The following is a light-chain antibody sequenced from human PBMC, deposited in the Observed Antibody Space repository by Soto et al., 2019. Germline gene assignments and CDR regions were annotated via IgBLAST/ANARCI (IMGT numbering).Light chain of an antibody. Sequence: EIVLTQSPGTLSLSPGERATLSRRASQSVGYTYLAWYQQKPGQAPRLLIYGPSNRATGVPDRFIGGGSGTDFTLTISSLQSEDFAVYYCQQYNVWPLTFGGGTKVDIK. CDR3: QQYNVWPLT. CDR1: QSVGYTY. V-gene: IGKV3-20*01. J-gene: IGKJ4*01. CDR2: GPS.